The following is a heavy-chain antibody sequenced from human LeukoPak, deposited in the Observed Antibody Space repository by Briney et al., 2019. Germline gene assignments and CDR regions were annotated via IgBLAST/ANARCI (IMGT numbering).Heavy chain of an antibody. J-gene: IGHJ4*02. V-gene: IGHV3-23*01. CDR3: AKGGPTGSNYFDF. D-gene: IGHD1-26*01. CDR1: EFTFDNYA. CDR2: ISGSGYYS. Sequence: GGSLRLSCAASEFTFDNYAMSWVRQAPGKGLEWVSVISGSGYYSYYADSVKGRFTVSRDNSKTTLYLQTNSLRADDTAVYYCAKGGPTGSNYFDFWGQGTPVTVSS.